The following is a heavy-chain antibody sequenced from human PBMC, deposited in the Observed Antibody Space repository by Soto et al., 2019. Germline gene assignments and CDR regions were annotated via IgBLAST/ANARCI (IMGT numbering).Heavy chain of an antibody. CDR3: AKSGPTNYFDF. CDR2: ITGGSGFT. Sequence: GGSLRLSCAASGFTFSTFAMNWVRQAPGKGMEWVPGITGGSGFTFYADSVKGRFTISGDDSENTLFLQMSSLRAEDTAKYYCAKSGPTNYFDFWGQGTLVTVSS. D-gene: IGHD1-26*01. CDR1: GFTFSTFA. V-gene: IGHV3-23*01. J-gene: IGHJ4*02.